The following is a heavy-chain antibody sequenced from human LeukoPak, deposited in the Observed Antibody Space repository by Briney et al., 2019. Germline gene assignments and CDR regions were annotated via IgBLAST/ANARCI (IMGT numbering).Heavy chain of an antibody. CDR1: GGSITSHY. D-gene: IGHD3-10*01. V-gene: IGHV4-4*07. CDR3: ARDGYGSGSYYGDY. J-gene: IGHJ4*02. CDR2: IYTRGST. Sequence: SETLSLTCSVSGGSITSHYWSWIRQPAGKGLEWIGRIYTRGSTNYNPSLKSRVTISIDTSKNQFSLKLTSVTAADTAVYYCARDGYGSGSYYGDYWGQGTLVTVSS.